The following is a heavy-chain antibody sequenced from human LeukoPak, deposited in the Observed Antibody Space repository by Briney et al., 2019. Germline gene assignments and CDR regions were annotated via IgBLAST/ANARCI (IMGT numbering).Heavy chain of an antibody. V-gene: IGHV4-39*01. CDR1: GGSISNSSYY. D-gene: IGHD5-18*01. J-gene: IGHJ4*02. CDR2: IYYSGST. CDR3: ARGYSYGPYYFDY. Sequence: PSETLSLTCTVSGGSISNSSYYWGWIRQPPGKGLEWIGSIYYSGSTYYNPSLKSRVTISVDTSKNQFSLKLSSVTAADTAVYYCARGYSYGPYYFDYWGQGTLVTVSS.